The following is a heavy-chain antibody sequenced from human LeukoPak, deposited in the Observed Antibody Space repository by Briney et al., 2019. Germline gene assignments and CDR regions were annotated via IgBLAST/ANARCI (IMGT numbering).Heavy chain of an antibody. J-gene: IGHJ4*02. Sequence: PSETLSLTCTVSGGSISSSRYYWGWIRQPPGEGLEWIGSNYSGTTYYNPSLKSRVTMSVDTSKNQFSLKLSSVTAADTAVYYCSRNLVGATIFWFGYWGQGTLVTVSS. CDR1: GGSISSSRYY. V-gene: IGHV4-39*01. D-gene: IGHD1-26*01. CDR3: SRNLVGATIFWFGY. CDR2: NYSGTT.